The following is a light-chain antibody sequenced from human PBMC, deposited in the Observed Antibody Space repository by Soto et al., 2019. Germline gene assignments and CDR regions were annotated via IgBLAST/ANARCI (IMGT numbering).Light chain of an antibody. J-gene: IGKJ2*01. CDR3: QQYDHPPYT. CDR1: RDISKY. Sequence: DIQMTQSPSSLSATVGDRVTITCQASRDISKYLNWYQQKPGKAPKLLIYDASNLETGVPSRFSGSGSGTDFSLTINSLQPEDIATYYCQQYDHPPYTFGQGTKLEI. CDR2: DAS. V-gene: IGKV1-33*01.